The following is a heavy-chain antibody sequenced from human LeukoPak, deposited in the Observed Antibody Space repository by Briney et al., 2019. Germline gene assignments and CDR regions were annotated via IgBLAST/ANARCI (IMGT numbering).Heavy chain of an antibody. J-gene: IGHJ4*02. CDR2: IYYSGST. V-gene: IGHV4-39*07. CDR3: ARAGSGWLGYYFDY. D-gene: IGHD6-19*01. CDR1: GGSISSSSYY. Sequence: SETLSLTCTVSGGSISSSSYYWGWIRQPPGKGLEWIGSIYYSGSTYYNPSLKSRVTISVDTSKNQFSLKLSSVTAADTAVYYCARAGSGWLGYYFDYWGQGTLVTVSS.